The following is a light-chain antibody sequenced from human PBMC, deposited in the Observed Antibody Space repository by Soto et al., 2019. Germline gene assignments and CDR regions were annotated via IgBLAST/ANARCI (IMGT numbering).Light chain of an antibody. CDR2: SNN. J-gene: IGLJ2*01. Sequence: QLVLTQPPSASGTPGQRVTISCSGSSSNIGSNTVNWYQQLPGTAPKLLISSNNQRPSGVPDRFSGSKSGTSASLAISGLQSEDEADYYCAAWDDSLNGVAFGGGTKLTVL. CDR1: SSNIGSNT. V-gene: IGLV1-44*01. CDR3: AAWDDSLNGVA.